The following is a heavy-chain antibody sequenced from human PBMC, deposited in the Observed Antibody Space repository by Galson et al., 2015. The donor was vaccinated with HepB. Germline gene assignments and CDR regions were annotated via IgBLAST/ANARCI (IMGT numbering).Heavy chain of an antibody. CDR3: VRGYGGNKNDY. CDR2: ISSTGSSI. J-gene: IGHJ4*02. Sequence: SLRLSCAASGFTFSSYSMNWVRQAPGKGLKWVSYISSTGSSIYYADAVKGRFTISRDNAKNSLYLQMNSLRAEDTAVYYCVRGYGGNKNDYWGQGTLVTVSS. CDR1: GFTFSSYS. V-gene: IGHV3-48*01. D-gene: IGHD4-23*01.